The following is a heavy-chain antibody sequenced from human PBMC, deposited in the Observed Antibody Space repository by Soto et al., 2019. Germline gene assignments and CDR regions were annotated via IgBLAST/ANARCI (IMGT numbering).Heavy chain of an antibody. J-gene: IGHJ5*02. D-gene: IGHD3-3*01. Sequence: QITLKESGPTLVKPTQTLTLTCTFSGFSLSTSGVGVGWIRQPPGKALEWLALIYWDDDKRYSPSLKSRLTITKDTSKNQVVLTMTNMDPVDTATYYCAHAGGITSFGVVGDWFDPGGQGTLVTVSS. V-gene: IGHV2-5*02. CDR2: IYWDDDK. CDR1: GFSLSTSGVG. CDR3: AHAGGITSFGVVGDWFDP.